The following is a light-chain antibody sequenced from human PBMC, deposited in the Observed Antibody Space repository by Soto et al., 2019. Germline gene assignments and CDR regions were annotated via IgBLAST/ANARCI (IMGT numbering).Light chain of an antibody. Sequence: AIPMTQSPSSLSASVGDSVTITCRASQDIRGDLGWYQQKPWKAPKLLIYAASNLESGVPSRFSGSGSGTDFTLTISSLQPEDIATYYCLQDYNYPRTFGQGTTVDVK. V-gene: IGKV1-6*01. CDR3: LQDYNYPRT. CDR1: QDIRGD. CDR2: AAS. J-gene: IGKJ1*01.